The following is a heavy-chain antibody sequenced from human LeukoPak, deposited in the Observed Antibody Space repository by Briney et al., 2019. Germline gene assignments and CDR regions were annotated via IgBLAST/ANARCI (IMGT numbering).Heavy chain of an antibody. CDR2: ISGSGGST. J-gene: IGHJ4*02. Sequence: QPGGSLRLSCAASGFTFSSYGMSWVRQAPGKGLEWVSAISGSGGSTYYADSVKGRFTISRDNSKNTLYLQMNSLRAEDTAVYYCAKDLTGAAAGPSEYWGQGTLVTVSS. D-gene: IGHD6-13*01. CDR1: GFTFSSYG. V-gene: IGHV3-23*01. CDR3: AKDLTGAAAGPSEY.